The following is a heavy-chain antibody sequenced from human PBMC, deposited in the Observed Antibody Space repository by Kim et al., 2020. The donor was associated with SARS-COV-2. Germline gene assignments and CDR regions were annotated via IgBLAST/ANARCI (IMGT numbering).Heavy chain of an antibody. V-gene: IGHV1-69*04. Sequence: SVKVSCKASGGTFSSYAISWVRQAPGQGLEWMGRIIPILGIANYAQKFQGRVTITADKSTSTAYMELSSLRSEDTAVYYCARDSPSYDSSGYKSPPSGYWGQGTLVTVSS. J-gene: IGHJ4*02. D-gene: IGHD3-22*01. CDR2: IIPILGIA. CDR3: ARDSPSYDSSGYKSPPSGY. CDR1: GGTFSSYA.